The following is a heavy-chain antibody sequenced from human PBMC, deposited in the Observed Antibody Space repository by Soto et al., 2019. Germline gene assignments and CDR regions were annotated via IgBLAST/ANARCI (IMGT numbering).Heavy chain of an antibody. CDR1: GFTFSSYA. CDR2: ISYDGSNK. Sequence: GGSLRLSCAASGFTFSSYAMHWVRQAPGKGLEWVAVISYDGSNKYYADSVKGRFTISRDNSKNTLYLQMNSLRAEDTAVYYCARDAGRGITGTAYYYYYGMDVWGQGTTVTVSS. V-gene: IGHV3-30-3*01. J-gene: IGHJ6*02. CDR3: ARDAGRGITGTAYYYYYGMDV. D-gene: IGHD1-20*01.